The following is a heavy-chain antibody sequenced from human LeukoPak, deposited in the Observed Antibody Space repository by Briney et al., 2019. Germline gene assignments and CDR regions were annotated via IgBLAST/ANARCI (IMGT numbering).Heavy chain of an antibody. Sequence: AGGSLRLPCAASGFTFSSYGMHWVRQAPGKGLEWVAFIRYDGSNKYYADSVKGRFTISRDNSKNTLYLQMNSLRAEDTAVYYCAKDFRYCSTTSCYAPFDYWGQGTLVTVSS. J-gene: IGHJ4*02. CDR3: AKDFRYCSTTSCYAPFDY. D-gene: IGHD2-2*01. CDR1: GFTFSSYG. V-gene: IGHV3-30*02. CDR2: IRYDGSNK.